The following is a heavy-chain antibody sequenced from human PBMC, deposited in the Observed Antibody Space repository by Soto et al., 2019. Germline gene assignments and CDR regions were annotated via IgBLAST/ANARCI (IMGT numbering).Heavy chain of an antibody. J-gene: IGHJ4*02. CDR3: VGRGNQNWGDY. Sequence: QVQLVESGGGVVQPGRSLRLSCAASGFTFSSYGMHWVRQAPGKGLEWVSSIWYDGNNKYYADSVKGRFTISRDNSRNTLFLQMNSLRAEDTALYYCVGRGNQNWGDYWGQGNQVTVSS. CDR1: GFTFSSYG. V-gene: IGHV3-33*01. CDR2: IWYDGNNK. D-gene: IGHD7-27*01.